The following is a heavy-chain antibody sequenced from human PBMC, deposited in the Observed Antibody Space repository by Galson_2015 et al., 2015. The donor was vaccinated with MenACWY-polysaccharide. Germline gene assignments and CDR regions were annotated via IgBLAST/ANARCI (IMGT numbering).Heavy chain of an antibody. CDR1: GFTFSTYG. CDR3: AKDASNSWFDS. V-gene: IGHV3-23*01. CDR2: LDGSGTNT. D-gene: IGHD4-23*01. Sequence: LRLSCAASGFTFSTYGMVWVRQAPGQGLEWVSTLDGSGTNTYYADSVRGRFTLSSDNSKKMLYLQMNSLRAEDTALYYCAKDASNSWFDSWGQGTLVTVSS. J-gene: IGHJ5*01.